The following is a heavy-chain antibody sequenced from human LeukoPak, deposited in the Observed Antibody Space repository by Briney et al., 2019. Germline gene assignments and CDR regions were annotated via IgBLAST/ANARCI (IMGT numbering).Heavy chain of an antibody. J-gene: IGHJ6*03. CDR2: IYSGGST. Sequence: GGSLRLSCAASGFTVSSNYMSWFRQAPGKGLEWVSVIYSGGSTYYADSVKGRFTISRDNSKNTLYLQMNSLRAEDTAVYYCARVRDGYNSVGVGYYYYMDVWGKGTTVTVSS. CDR3: ARVRDGYNSVGVGYYYYMDV. D-gene: IGHD5-24*01. CDR1: GFTVSSNY. V-gene: IGHV3-53*01.